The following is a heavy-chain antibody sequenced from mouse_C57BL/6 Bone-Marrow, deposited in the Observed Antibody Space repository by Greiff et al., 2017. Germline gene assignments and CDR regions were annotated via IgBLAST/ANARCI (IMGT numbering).Heavy chain of an antibody. V-gene: IGHV1-52*01. D-gene: IGHD1-1*01. CDR1: GYTFTSYW. J-gene: IGHJ4*01. CDR2: IDPSDSET. Sequence: QVQLQQPGADLVRPGSSVTLSCTASGYTFTSYWMHWVSQTPIQGLEWLGNIDPSDSETHYNQPFKDQGTLTVDKCFSTAYMQLSILTSEDSAVYYCARPHYYGSSPYARDYWGQGTSVTVSS. CDR3: ARPHYYGSSPYARDY.